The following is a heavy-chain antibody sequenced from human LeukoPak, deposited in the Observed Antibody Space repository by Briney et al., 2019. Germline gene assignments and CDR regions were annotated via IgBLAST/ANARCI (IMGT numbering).Heavy chain of an antibody. Sequence: KPSETLSLPCTVSGGSLHSYHWGWIRQPAGKGPEWIRRIYTSGSTNYNPSLKSRVTMSVDTSKNQFSLKLSSVTAADTAVYYCARDRGNWNYPLDYWGQGTLVTVSS. CDR3: ARDRGNWNYPLDY. CDR1: GGSLHSYH. CDR2: IYTSGST. D-gene: IGHD1-7*01. V-gene: IGHV4-4*07. J-gene: IGHJ4*02.